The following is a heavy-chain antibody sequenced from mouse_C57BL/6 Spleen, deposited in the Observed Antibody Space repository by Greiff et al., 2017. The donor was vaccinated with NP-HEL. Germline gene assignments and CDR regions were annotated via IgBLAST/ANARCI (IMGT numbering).Heavy chain of an antibody. CDR1: GFTFSNYG. CDR3: ARRGGSNYVSFDY. J-gene: IGHJ2*01. D-gene: IGHD2-5*01. V-gene: IGHV5-17*01. CDR2: ISSGSSTI. Sequence: EVQRVESGGGLVKPGGSLKLSCAASGFTFSNYGMHWVRQAPEKGLEWVAYISSGSSTIYYADTVKGRFTITRDNAKNTLFLQMTSLRSEDTAMYYCARRGGSNYVSFDYWGQGTTLTVSS.